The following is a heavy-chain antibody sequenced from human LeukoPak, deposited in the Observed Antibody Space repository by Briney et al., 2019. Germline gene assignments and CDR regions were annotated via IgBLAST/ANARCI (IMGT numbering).Heavy chain of an antibody. D-gene: IGHD3-10*01. J-gene: IGHJ4*02. CDR1: GGTFSSYA. V-gene: IGHV1-69*04. CDR3: ARDRYYYGSGLQRDY. CDR2: IIPILGIA. Sequence: SVTVSCTASGGTFSSYAISWVRQAPGQGLEWMGRIIPILGIANYAQKFQGRVTITADKSTSTAYMELSSLRSEDTAVYYCARDRYYYGSGLQRDYWGQGTLVTVSS.